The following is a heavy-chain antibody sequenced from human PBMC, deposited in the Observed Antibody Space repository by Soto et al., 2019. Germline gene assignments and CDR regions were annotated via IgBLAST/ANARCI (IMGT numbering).Heavy chain of an antibody. Sequence: QITLKESGPTLVKPTQTLTLTCTFSGFSLSSTRVAVGWIRQPPGKALEWLALIFWDDDKRYSPFLKTRLTITKHTSKTQVVLTMTNMDPVDTATYFCAHSVVAGLGYYFDYWGQGTLVTVSS. V-gene: IGHV2-5*02. D-gene: IGHD6-19*01. CDR3: AHSVVAGLGYYFDY. CDR1: GFSLSSTRVA. J-gene: IGHJ4*02. CDR2: IFWDDDK.